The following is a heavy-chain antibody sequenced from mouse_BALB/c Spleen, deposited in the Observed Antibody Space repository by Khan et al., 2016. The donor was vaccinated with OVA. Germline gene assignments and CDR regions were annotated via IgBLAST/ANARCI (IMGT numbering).Heavy chain of an antibody. D-gene: IGHD2-2*01. V-gene: IGHV1-9*01. CDR2: ILPGSGST. J-gene: IGHJ2*01. Sequence: QVRLQQSGAELMKPGASVKISCKATGYTFSSYWIEWVKQRPGHGLEWIGEILPGSGSTNYNEKFKGKATFTADTSSNTAYMQLSSLTSEDSAVYYCARGEDGYDDEYYFDYWGQGTTLTVSS. CDR1: GYTFSSYW. CDR3: ARGEDGYDDEYYFDY.